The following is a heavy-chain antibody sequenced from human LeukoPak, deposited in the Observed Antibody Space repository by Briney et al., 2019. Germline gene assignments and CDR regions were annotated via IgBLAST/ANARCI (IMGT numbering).Heavy chain of an antibody. V-gene: IGHV1-24*01. CDR2: IDPEDGET. Sequence: ASVKVSCKVSGYTFTELSMHWVRQAPGKGLEWTGGIDPEDGETIYAQKFHGRVTMTEDTSTDTAYMDLSSLRSEGTAGYYRGTDAGGARYCSGGSCYWGFDPWGQGTLVTVSS. J-gene: IGHJ5*02. CDR3: GTDAGGARYCSGGSCYWGFDP. D-gene: IGHD2-15*01. CDR1: GYTFTELS.